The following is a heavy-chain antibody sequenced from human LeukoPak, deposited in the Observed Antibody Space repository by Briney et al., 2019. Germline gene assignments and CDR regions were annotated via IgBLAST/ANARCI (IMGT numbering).Heavy chain of an antibody. V-gene: IGHV3-23*01. CDR1: GFTFSSYA. CDR2: VSATGDST. D-gene: IGHD3-3*01. J-gene: IGHJ6*03. CDR3: AKSGAFWSGYRSDYYYYMDV. Sequence: GGSLSLSCAASGFTFSSYAMSWVRQTPGKGLEWVSAVSATGDSTYYADSVKGRFTISRDNSKNTLFLQMNSLRAEDTAVYYCAKSGAFWSGYRSDYYYYMDVWGKGTTVTVSS.